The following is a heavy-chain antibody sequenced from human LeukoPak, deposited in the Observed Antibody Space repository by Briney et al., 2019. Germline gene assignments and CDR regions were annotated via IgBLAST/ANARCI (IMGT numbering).Heavy chain of an antibody. V-gene: IGHV2-5*02. CDR1: GFSLSTGGMG. Sequence: SGPTLVNPTQTLTLTCTFSGFSLSTGGMGVGWIRQPPGKALEWLAFIFWDDNEHYSPSLKNRLTITKDTSKNQVILTMTNMDPVDTATYYCARTLYYGSGSYYSHFDYWGQGTLVTVSS. CDR3: ARTLYYGSGSYYSHFDY. D-gene: IGHD3-10*01. CDR2: IFWDDNE. J-gene: IGHJ4*02.